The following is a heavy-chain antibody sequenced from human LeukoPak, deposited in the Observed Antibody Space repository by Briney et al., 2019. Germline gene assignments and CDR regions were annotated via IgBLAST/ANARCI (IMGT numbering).Heavy chain of an antibody. CDR2: ISAYNGNT. CDR1: GYTFTSYG. D-gene: IGHD1-26*01. CDR3: ARAHSGSYSYY. J-gene: IGHJ4*02. V-gene: IGHV1-18*01. Sequence: GASVKVSCKASGYTFTSYGISWVPQAPGQGLEWMGWISAYNGNTDYAQKFQGRVTMTTDTSTSTAYMEVRSLRSDDTAVYYCARAHSGSYSYYGGQGTLVTVSS.